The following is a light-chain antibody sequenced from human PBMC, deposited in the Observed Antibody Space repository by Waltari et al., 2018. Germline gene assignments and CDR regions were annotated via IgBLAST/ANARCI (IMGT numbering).Light chain of an antibody. CDR2: VNSDGSH. CDR3: QTGGHGTWV. CDR1: SGHTSNI. Sequence: QLVLTQSPSVSASLGASVRLTCTLDSGHTSNIIAWHQQQPEKGPRYLMKVNSDGSHSKGDGIPDRFSGSGSGAERYLTISNVQSEDEADYYCQTGGHGTWVFGGGTKLTVL. J-gene: IGLJ3*02. V-gene: IGLV4-69*01.